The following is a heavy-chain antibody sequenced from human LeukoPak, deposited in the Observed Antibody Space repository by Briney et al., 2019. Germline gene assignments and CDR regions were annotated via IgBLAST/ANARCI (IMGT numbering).Heavy chain of an antibody. D-gene: IGHD1-14*01. CDR3: ARVPRTESNLDY. Sequence: PGGSLRLSCAASGFTFSDYYMSWIRQAPGKGLEWVSYISSSGSTIYYADSVKGRFTISRDNAKNSLYLQMNSLRAEDTAVYYYARVPRTESNLDYWGQGTLVTVSS. J-gene: IGHJ4*02. CDR2: ISSSGSTI. CDR1: GFTFSDYY. V-gene: IGHV3-11*01.